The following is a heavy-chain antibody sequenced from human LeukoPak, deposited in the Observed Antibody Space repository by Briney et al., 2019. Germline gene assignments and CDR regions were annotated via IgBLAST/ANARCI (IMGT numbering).Heavy chain of an antibody. Sequence: GGSLRLSCAASGFTVSGNYMSWVRQAPGKGLEWVSVIYSDGSTYYADSVKGRFTISRDNSKNTLYLQMNSLRAEDTAVYYCARDRQSSSWALLDCWGQGTLVTVSS. CDR2: IYSDGST. D-gene: IGHD6-13*01. CDR1: GFTVSGNY. CDR3: ARDRQSSSWALLDC. J-gene: IGHJ4*02. V-gene: IGHV3-53*01.